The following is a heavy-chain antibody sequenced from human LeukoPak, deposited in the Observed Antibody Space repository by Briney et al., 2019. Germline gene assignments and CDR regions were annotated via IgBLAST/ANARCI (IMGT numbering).Heavy chain of an antibody. CDR2: IDSDGTNR. J-gene: IGHJ5*02. V-gene: IGHV3-74*01. D-gene: IGHD3-10*01. CDR3: ARSDYYGSGNYGRFDP. CDR1: GFTFSRYW. Sequence: GGSLRLSCAASGFTFSRYWMHWVRQAPGKGLVWVSRIDSDGTNRDYADSVKGRFTISRDNAKNSLYLQMNSLRAEDTAVYYCARSDYYGSGNYGRFDPWGQGTLVTVSS.